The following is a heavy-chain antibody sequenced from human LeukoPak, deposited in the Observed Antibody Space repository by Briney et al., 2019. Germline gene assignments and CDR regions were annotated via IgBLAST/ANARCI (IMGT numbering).Heavy chain of an antibody. D-gene: IGHD6-19*01. CDR1: GFTFSSYA. CDR2: ISYDGSNK. V-gene: IGHV3-30-3*01. CDR3: ARDPYSSGWYYFDY. Sequence: GRSLRLPCAASGFTFSSYAMHWVRQAPGKGLEWVAVISYDGSNKYYADSVKGRFTISRDNSKNTLYLQMNSLRAEDTAVCYCARDPYSSGWYYFDYWGQGTLVTVSS. J-gene: IGHJ4*02.